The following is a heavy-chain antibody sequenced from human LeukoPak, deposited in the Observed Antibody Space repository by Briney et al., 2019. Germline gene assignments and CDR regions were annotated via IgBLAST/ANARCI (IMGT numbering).Heavy chain of an antibody. CDR3: ARSVGVAEVFGY. V-gene: IGHV1-2*02. CDR2: INPNSGGT. CDR1: GYTFTGYY. J-gene: IGHJ4*02. Sequence: GASVKVSCKASGYTFTGYYIHWVRQAPGQGLEWMGWINPNSGGTSYAQKFQGRVTMTRDTSISTAYMELSRLRSDDTAVYYCARSVGVAEVFGYWGQGTLVTVSP.